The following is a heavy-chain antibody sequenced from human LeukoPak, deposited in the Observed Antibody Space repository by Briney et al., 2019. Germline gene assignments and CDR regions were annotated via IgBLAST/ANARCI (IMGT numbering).Heavy chain of an antibody. CDR2: IHTSGDT. J-gene: IGHJ1*01. CDR3: IVFGDSNH. Sequence: GGSLRLSCAASGLTGSHNYVSWVRRAPGKGLEWVSAIHTSGDTCYADSVKGRFTISRDTSKNTLYLQINSLRVEDTAVYYCIVFGDSNHWGQGTLVTVSS. D-gene: IGHD4-17*01. V-gene: IGHV3-53*01. CDR1: GLTGSHNY.